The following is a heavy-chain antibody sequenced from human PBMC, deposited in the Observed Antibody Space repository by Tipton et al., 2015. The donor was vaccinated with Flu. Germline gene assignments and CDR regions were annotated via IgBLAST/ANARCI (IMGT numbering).Heavy chain of an antibody. D-gene: IGHD3-10*01. J-gene: IGHJ4*02. Sequence: TLSLTCTVSGGSLSSFYWTWIRQPAGKGLEWIGRIYSSGITKYNPSIKSRVTMSVDTSKNQFSLSLSSVTAADTAVYYCARGSGSGTFVSFDYWGQGTLVAVSS. CDR2: IYSSGIT. CDR3: ARGSGSGTFVSFDY. CDR1: GGSLSSFY. V-gene: IGHV4-4*07.